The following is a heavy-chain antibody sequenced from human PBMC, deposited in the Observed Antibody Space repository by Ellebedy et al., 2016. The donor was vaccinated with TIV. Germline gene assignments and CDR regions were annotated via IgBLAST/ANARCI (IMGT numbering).Heavy chain of an antibody. D-gene: IGHD6-13*01. CDR2: ISSSGSTI. Sequence: GESLKISCAASGFTFSSYEMNWVRQAPGRGLEWVSYISSSGSTIYYADSVKGRFTISRDNSKNTLYLQMNSLRAEDTAVYYCAKGGVIAAADSYFDYWGQGTLVTVSS. CDR1: GFTFSSYE. J-gene: IGHJ4*02. CDR3: AKGGVIAAADSYFDY. V-gene: IGHV3-48*03.